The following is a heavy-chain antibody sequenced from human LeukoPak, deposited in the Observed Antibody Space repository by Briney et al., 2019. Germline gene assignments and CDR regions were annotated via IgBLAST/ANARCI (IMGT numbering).Heavy chain of an antibody. V-gene: IGHV4-4*02. CDR2: IHHSGST. D-gene: IGHD3-22*01. J-gene: IGHJ4*02. Sequence: SGTLSLTCAVSGESISSSNWWSWVRQPPGKGLEWIGEIHHSGSTNYNPSLKSRVTISLDKPKNQFSLKLSSVTAEDTAVYYCARDYYDSSGYNYFDYWGQGTLVTVSS. CDR1: GESISSSNW. CDR3: ARDYYDSSGYNYFDY.